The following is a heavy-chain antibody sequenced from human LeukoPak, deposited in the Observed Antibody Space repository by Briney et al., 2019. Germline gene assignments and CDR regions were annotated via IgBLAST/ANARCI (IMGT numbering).Heavy chain of an antibody. V-gene: IGHV3-21*01. CDR3: ARVKLRFLEQFDY. J-gene: IGHJ4*02. Sequence: GGSLRLSCAASGFTFSSYSMNWVRQAPGKGLEWVSSNSSSSSYIYYADSVKGRFTISRDNAKNSLYLQMNSLRAEDTAVYYCARVKLRFLEQFDYWGQGTLVTVSS. CDR1: GFTFSSYS. CDR2: NSSSSSYI. D-gene: IGHD3-3*01.